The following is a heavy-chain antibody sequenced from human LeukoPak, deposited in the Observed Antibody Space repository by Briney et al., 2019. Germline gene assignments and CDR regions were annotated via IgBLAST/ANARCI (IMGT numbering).Heavy chain of an antibody. CDR2: ISASGSTI. V-gene: IGHV3-23*01. Sequence: GGSLRLSCVDSGFTFTHYAMTWVRPAPGKGLEWVSDISASGSTIHYADSVKGRFTVSRDNSKNTVFLQMISLRVEDTALYHCAKGHGDWGGNYLDHWGQGTHVTVSS. J-gene: IGHJ4*02. CDR1: GFTFTHYA. CDR3: AKGHGDWGGNYLDH. D-gene: IGHD4-17*01.